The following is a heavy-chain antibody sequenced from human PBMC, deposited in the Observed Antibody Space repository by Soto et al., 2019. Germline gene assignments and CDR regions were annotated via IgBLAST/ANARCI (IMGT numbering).Heavy chain of an antibody. Sequence: PSETLSLTCTVSFDSITTYYWSWIRQPSGKGLEWIGRIDASGNTNYNPSLNSRVTMSIDTEKKQFSLKLTSVTAADTAIYYCARYSNNWFQTEGMDAWGQGNTVTV. D-gene: IGHD6-13*01. J-gene: IGHJ6*02. V-gene: IGHV4-4*07. CDR3: ARYSNNWFQTEGMDA. CDR2: IDASGNT. CDR1: FDSITTYY.